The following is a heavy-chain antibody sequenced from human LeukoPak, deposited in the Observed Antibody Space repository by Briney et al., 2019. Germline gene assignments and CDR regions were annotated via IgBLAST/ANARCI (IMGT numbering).Heavy chain of an antibody. V-gene: IGHV4-4*07. CDR1: GGSISSYY. D-gene: IGHD2-15*01. CDR3: AIFQRYCSGGSCYSGWFDP. CDR2: IYTSGST. Sequence: SETLSLTCTVSGGSISSYYWSWIRQPAGKGLEWIGRIYTSGSTNYNPSLKSRVTISVDTSKNQFSLKLTSVTAADTAVYYCAIFQRYCSGGSCYSGWFDPWGQGTLVTVSS. J-gene: IGHJ5*02.